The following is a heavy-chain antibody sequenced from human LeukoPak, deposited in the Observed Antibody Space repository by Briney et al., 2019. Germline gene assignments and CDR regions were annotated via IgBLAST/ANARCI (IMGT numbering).Heavy chain of an antibody. D-gene: IGHD3-9*01. CDR1: GGSISSYY. Sequence: KASETLSLTCTVSGGSISSYYWSWIRQPPGKGLEWIGYIYYSGSTNYNPSLKSRVTISVDTSKNQFSLKLSSVTAADTAVYYCARVVRYFDFDAFDIWGRGTMVTVSS. CDR3: ARVVRYFDFDAFDI. CDR2: IYYSGST. V-gene: IGHV4-59*01. J-gene: IGHJ3*02.